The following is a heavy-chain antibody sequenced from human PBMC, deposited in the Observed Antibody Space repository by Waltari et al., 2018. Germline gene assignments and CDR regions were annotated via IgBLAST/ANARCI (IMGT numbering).Heavy chain of an antibody. Sequence: QVHLQQWGAGLLRPSETLSLICAVYGGSLRGYYWGWIRTRHGKGLEWIGEINHSPNSNYNPSLRSRVHMSIDTSQNQFSLQLTSVTAADTGVYYCVRLEDCTGPGGNCYSGAPFAVDVWGQGTTVTVPS. CDR1: GGSLRGYY. CDR3: VRLEDCTGPGGNCYSGAPFAVDV. V-gene: IGHV4-34*01. J-gene: IGHJ6*02. CDR2: INHSPNS. D-gene: IGHD2-8*02.